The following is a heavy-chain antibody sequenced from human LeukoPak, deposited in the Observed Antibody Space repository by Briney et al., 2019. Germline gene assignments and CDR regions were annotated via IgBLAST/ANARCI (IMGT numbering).Heavy chain of an antibody. CDR2: ITDSGAFT. J-gene: IGHJ4*02. CDR1: GFTFTSFS. CDR3: AKRSGHNYGYFDY. V-gene: IGHV3-23*01. D-gene: IGHD5-18*01. Sequence: GGSLRLSCAASGFTFTSFSMGWVRQTPGMGLEWVSAITDSGAFTDYADSVKGRFTTSRDNSKNTLYLQMNSLRGEDTAVYYCAKRSGHNYGYFDYWGQGILVTVSS.